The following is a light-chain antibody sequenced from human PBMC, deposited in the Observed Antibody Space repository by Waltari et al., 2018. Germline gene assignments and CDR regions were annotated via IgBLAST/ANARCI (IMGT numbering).Light chain of an antibody. J-gene: IGLJ2*01. CDR1: RRDVGYYNY. CDR2: YVS. CDR3: SSYTTSSTVV. Sequence: QSALTQPASVSGSPGQSITISCSGTRRDVGYYNYVPWYQHYPGQAPKLMIYYVSKRPSGVSNRFSGSKSGNTASLTISGLQAEDEADYYCSSYTTSSTVVFGGGTRLTVL. V-gene: IGLV2-14*03.